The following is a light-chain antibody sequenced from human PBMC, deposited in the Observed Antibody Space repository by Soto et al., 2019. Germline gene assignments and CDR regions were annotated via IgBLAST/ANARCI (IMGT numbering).Light chain of an antibody. CDR3: SSYTSSSTLV. J-gene: IGLJ2*01. CDR2: DVS. Sequence: QSALPQPASVSGSPGQSSTISCTGTSSDVGGYNYVSWYQQHPGKAPKLMIYDVSNRPSGVSNRFSGSKSGNTASLTISGLQAEDEADYYCSSYTSSSTLVFGGGTKLTVL. CDR1: SSDVGGYNY. V-gene: IGLV2-14*01.